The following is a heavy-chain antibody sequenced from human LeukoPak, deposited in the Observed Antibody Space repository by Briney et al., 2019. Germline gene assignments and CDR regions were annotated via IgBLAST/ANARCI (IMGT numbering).Heavy chain of an antibody. V-gene: IGHV3-74*01. D-gene: IGHD3-3*01. J-gene: IGHJ3*02. CDR1: GFSFSNYG. CDR3: ARRGEGGFWSGYAFDI. CDR2: INSDGSST. Sequence: PGGSLRLSCAASGFSFSNYGMNWVRQAPGKGLVWVSRINSDGSSTSYADSVKGRFTISRDNAKNTLYLQMNSLRAEDTAVYYCARRGEGGFWSGYAFDIWGQGTMVTVSS.